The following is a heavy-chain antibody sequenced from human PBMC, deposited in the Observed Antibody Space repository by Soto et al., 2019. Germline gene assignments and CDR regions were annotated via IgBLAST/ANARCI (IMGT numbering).Heavy chain of an antibody. D-gene: IGHD3-3*01. CDR2: IYYSGST. CDR3: ARSTSTIFGVITLFFDY. V-gene: IGHV4-59*08. J-gene: IGHJ4*02. CDR1: GGSISSYY. Sequence: SETLSLTCTVSGGSISSYYWSWIRQPPGKGLEWIGYIYYSGSTNYNPSLKSRVTISVDTSKNQFSLKLSSVTAADTAVYYCARSTSTIFGVITLFFDYWGQGTLVTVSS.